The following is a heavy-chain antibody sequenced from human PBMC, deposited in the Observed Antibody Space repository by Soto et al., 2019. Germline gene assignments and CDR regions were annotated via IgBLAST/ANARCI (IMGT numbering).Heavy chain of an antibody. CDR2: IYYSGST. V-gene: IGHV4-59*01. D-gene: IGHD1-1*01. Sequence: SETLSLTCTVSGGSISSYYWSWMLQPPRKGLEWIGYIYYSGSTNYNPSLKSRVTISVDTSKNQFSLKLSSVTAADTAVYYCARDLWNDGAPLMNYGMDVWGQGTTVTVSS. J-gene: IGHJ6*02. CDR3: ARDLWNDGAPLMNYGMDV. CDR1: GGSISSYY.